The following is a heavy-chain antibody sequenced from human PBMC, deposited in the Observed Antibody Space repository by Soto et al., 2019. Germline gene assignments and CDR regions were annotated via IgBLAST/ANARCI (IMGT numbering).Heavy chain of an antibody. V-gene: IGHV3-30*18. D-gene: IGHD4-17*01. CDR1: GFTFSSYG. CDR2: ISYDGSNK. Sequence: GGSLRLSCAASGFTFSSYGMHWVRQAPGKGLEWVAVISYDGSNKYYADSVKGRFTISRDISKNTLYLQMNSLRAGDTAVYYCAKDLDYGDYYCCGMGDWGQGTTVTVAS. CDR3: AKDLDYGDYYCCGMGD. J-gene: IGHJ6*02.